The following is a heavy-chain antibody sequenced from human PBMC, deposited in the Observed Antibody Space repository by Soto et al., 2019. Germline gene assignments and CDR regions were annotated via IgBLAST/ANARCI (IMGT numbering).Heavy chain of an antibody. CDR1: GGSISSSSFH. CDR3: ARRERAAGTDWWFDP. D-gene: IGHD6-13*01. Sequence: QLQLQESGPGLVKPSETLSLTCTVSGGSISSSSFHWGWIRQPPGKGLEWIGRIHYSGSTYYSPSLKSRVTISVDTSKNQFSLKVSPVTDADTTVYYCARRERAAGTDWWFDPWGQGTLVTVSS. CDR2: IHYSGST. J-gene: IGHJ5*02. V-gene: IGHV4-39*01.